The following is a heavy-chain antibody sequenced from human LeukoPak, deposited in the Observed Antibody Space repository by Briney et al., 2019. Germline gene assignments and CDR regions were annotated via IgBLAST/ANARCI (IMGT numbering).Heavy chain of an antibody. CDR2: INPNSGGT. CDR3: ARDRAPARYYFGMDV. J-gene: IGHJ6*04. Sequence: ASVKVSCKASGYTFTGYYMHWVRQAPGQGLEWMGWINPNSGGTNYAQKFQGWVTMTRDTSISTAYMELSRLRSDDTAVYYRARDRAPARYYFGMDVWGKGTTVT. CDR1: GYTFTGYY. D-gene: IGHD2-2*01. V-gene: IGHV1-2*04.